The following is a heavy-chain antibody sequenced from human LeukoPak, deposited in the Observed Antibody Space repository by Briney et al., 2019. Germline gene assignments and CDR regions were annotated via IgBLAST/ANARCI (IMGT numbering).Heavy chain of an antibody. CDR3: AKGSSGYDWGYYYMDV. D-gene: IGHD5-12*01. CDR1: GFTFSSYA. CDR2: ISGSGDST. J-gene: IGHJ6*03. Sequence: GGSLGLSCAASGFTFSSYAMSWVRQAPGKGLEWVSAISGSGDSTYYADSVKGRFTISRDNSKNTLYLQMNSLRVEDTAVYHCAKGSSGYDWGYYYMDVWGKGTTVTVSS. V-gene: IGHV3-23*01.